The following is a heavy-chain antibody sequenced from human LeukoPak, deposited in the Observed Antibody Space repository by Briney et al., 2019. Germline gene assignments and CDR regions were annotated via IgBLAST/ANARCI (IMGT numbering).Heavy chain of an antibody. D-gene: IGHD1-26*01. V-gene: IGHV4-61*02. J-gene: IGHJ4*02. CDR1: GDSISSGSFQ. CDR2: INRSGST. Sequence: SETLSLTCTVYGDSISSGSFQWSWIRQPAGKGLEWIGRINRSGSTRYNPSLRGRVTMSVDTSKDQFSLMLTSVTAADTAVYYCARGVVGATAGGYWGQGTLVTVSS. CDR3: ARGVVGATAGGY.